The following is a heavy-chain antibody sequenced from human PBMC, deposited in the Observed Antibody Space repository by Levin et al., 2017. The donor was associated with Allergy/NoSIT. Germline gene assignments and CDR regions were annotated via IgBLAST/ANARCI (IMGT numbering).Heavy chain of an antibody. CDR3: ARGPMMTTVTTRPGYYYYYMDV. Sequence: SQTLSLTCAVYGGSFSGSYWSWIRQPPGKGLEWIGEINHSGSTNYNPSLKSRVTISVDTSKNQFSLKLSSVTAADTAVYYCARGPMMTTVTTRPGYYYYYMDVWGKGTTVTVSS. J-gene: IGHJ6*03. D-gene: IGHD4-17*01. CDR2: INHSGST. CDR1: GGSFSGSY. V-gene: IGHV4-34*01.